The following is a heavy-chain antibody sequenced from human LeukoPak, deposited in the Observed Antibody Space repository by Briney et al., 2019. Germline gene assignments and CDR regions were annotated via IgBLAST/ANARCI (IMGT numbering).Heavy chain of an antibody. D-gene: IGHD3-22*01. CDR2: NYYSRST. CDR3: WRESHESSGFDY. J-gene: IGHJ4*02. V-gene: IGHV4-59*12. Sequence: KASETLSLTCTVSCCSISSYYWSWIRQPPGKGLEGIGYNYYSRSTNYNHSLQSRVTISVDTSKNQFFLQLISSAAAANAVYYYWRESHESSGFDYWGQGTLVTVSS. CDR1: CCSISSYY.